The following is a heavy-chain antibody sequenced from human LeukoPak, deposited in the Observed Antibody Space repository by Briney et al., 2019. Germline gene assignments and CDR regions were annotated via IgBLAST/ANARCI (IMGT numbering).Heavy chain of an antibody. Sequence: SETLSLTCTVSGGSISSYYWSWIRQPPGKGLEWIGYIYYSGSTNYNPSLKSRVTISVDTSKNQFSLKLSSVTAADTAVYYCARAAAVRGVVRTPYYYGMDVWGLGTTATVSS. D-gene: IGHD3-3*01. CDR1: GGSISSYY. V-gene: IGHV4-59*01. CDR3: ARAAAVRGVVRTPYYYGMDV. CDR2: IYYSGST. J-gene: IGHJ6*02.